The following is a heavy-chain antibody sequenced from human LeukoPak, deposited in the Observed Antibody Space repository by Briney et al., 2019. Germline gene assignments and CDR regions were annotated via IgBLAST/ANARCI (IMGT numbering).Heavy chain of an antibody. CDR3: ARVGYTD. J-gene: IGHJ4*02. V-gene: IGHV1-46*01. D-gene: IGHD6-13*01. CDR1: GYTFTSYG. Sequence: ASVKVSCKASGYTFTSYGISWVRQAPGQGLEWMGVINPTGGSTYYAQKFQGRVTMTRDTSTSTVYMELSSLRSEDTAVYYCARVGYTDWGQGTLVTVSS. CDR2: INPTGGST.